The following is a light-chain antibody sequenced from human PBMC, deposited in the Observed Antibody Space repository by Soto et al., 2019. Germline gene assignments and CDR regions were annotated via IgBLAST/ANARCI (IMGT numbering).Light chain of an antibody. CDR3: QQYNSYSPWT. J-gene: IGKJ1*01. CDR1: QTISSW. V-gene: IGKV1-5*03. Sequence: DIQMTQSPSTLSGSVGDRVTITCRASQTISSWLAWHQQKPGKAPKLLIYKASTLKSGVPSRFSGSGSGTEFTLTISSLQPDDFATYYCQQYNSYSPWTFGQGTKVDIK. CDR2: KAS.